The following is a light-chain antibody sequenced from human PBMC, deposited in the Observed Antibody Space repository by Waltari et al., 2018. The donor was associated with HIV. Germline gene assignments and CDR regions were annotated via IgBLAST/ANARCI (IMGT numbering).Light chain of an antibody. CDR1: QSVSGN. Sequence: ETVFTQSPVTLSVSPGERVTLSCRASQSVSGNLVWYQQKPGQAPRRLIYAASSRATDIPARFSGSGSGTDYTLTISNLQSEDSAVYYCQQNIHWPPYTFGQGTKLEIK. CDR3: QQNIHWPPYT. V-gene: IGKV3-15*01. CDR2: AAS. J-gene: IGKJ2*01.